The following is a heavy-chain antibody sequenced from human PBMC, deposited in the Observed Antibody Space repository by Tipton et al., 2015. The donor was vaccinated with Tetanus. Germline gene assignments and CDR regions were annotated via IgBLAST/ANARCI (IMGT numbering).Heavy chain of an antibody. CDR2: IFYSGST. D-gene: IGHD2-2*01. J-gene: IGHJ4*02. CDR1: GASIISSNYF. Sequence: TLSLTCTVSGASIISSNYFWGWIRQPPGKGLEWIGHIFYSGSTHYNPSLESRVTMSVDTSKNQFSLKLSSVTAADTAIYYCAREVPAAGHFDSWGQGTLVTVSS. V-gene: IGHV4-39*07. CDR3: AREVPAAGHFDS.